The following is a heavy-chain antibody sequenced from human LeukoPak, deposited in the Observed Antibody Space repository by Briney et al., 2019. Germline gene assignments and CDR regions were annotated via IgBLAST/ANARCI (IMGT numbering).Heavy chain of an antibody. CDR1: GFTFSSYA. Sequence: GGSLRLSCTASGFTFSSYAMSWVRQAPGKGLEWVSAISGSGGSTYYADSVKGRFTISRDNSKNTLYLQMNSLRAEDTAVYYCAKGSLVTMVRGGDAFDIWGQGTVVTVS. CDR2: ISGSGGST. CDR3: AKGSLVTMVRGGDAFDI. J-gene: IGHJ3*02. V-gene: IGHV3-23*01. D-gene: IGHD3-10*01.